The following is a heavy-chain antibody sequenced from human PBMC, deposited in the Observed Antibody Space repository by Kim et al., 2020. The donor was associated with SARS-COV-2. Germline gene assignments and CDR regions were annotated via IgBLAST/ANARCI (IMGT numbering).Heavy chain of an antibody. V-gene: IGHV3-66*01. Sequence: KGRFTISRDNSKNTLYLQMNSLRAEDTAVYYCARAPYNWNYEAYYYGMDVWGQGTTVTVSS. D-gene: IGHD1-7*01. CDR3: ARAPYNWNYEAYYYGMDV. J-gene: IGHJ6*02.